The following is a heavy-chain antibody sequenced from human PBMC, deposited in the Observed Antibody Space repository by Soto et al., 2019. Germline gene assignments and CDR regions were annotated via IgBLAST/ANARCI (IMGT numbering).Heavy chain of an antibody. V-gene: IGHV4-59*01. CDR2: IYYSGST. CDR3: ARWAVYGDYRAFDI. D-gene: IGHD4-17*01. J-gene: IGHJ3*02. CDR1: GDSISSYF. Sequence: QVQLQESGPGVVKPSETLSLTCTVSGDSISSYFWSWIRQSPGKGLECMGQIYYSGSTNYNPSLKSRVTISIDTSKNHFSLKLSAVTAADTAVYYCARWAVYGDYRAFDIWGQGTMVSVSS.